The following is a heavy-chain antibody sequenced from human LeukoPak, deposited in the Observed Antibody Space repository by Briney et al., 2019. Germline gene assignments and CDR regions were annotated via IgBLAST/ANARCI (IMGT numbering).Heavy chain of an antibody. CDR1: GGSFSGYY. D-gene: IGHD3-10*01. V-gene: IGHV4-59*10. J-gene: IGHJ3*02. Sequence: KASETLSLTCAVYGGSFSGYYWSWIRQPPGKGLEWIGRIYTSGSTNYNPSLESRVTMSVDTSKNQFSLKLSSVTAADTAVYYCARDPKGITMVRDAFDIWGQGTMVTVSS. CDR2: IYTSGST. CDR3: ARDPKGITMVRDAFDI.